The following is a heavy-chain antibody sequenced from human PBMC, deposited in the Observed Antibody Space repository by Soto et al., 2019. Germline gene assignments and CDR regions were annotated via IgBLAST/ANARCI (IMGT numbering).Heavy chain of an antibody. CDR3: ARDRVTMVRGVIITRKGFDY. D-gene: IGHD3-10*01. CDR1: GFTFSSYA. Sequence: QVQLVESGGGVVQPGRSLRLSCAASGFTFSSYAMHWVRQAPGKGLEWVDVISYDGSNKYYADSVKGRFTISRDNSKNTLYLQMNSLRAEDTAVYYCARDRVTMVRGVIITRKGFDYWGQGTLVTVSS. V-gene: IGHV3-30-3*01. CDR2: ISYDGSNK. J-gene: IGHJ4*02.